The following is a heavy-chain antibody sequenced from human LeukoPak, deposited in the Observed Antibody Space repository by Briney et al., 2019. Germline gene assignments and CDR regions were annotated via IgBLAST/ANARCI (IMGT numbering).Heavy chain of an antibody. CDR3: ARGLGYSYGYGIDY. Sequence: GGSLRLSCAASGFTFSSYAMSWVRQAPGKGLEWVSAISGSGGSTYYADSVKGRFTISRDNSKNTLYLQMNSLRAEDTAVYSCARGLGYSYGYGIDYWGQGTLVIASS. CDR2: ISGSGGST. V-gene: IGHV3-23*01. J-gene: IGHJ4*02. D-gene: IGHD5-18*01. CDR1: GFTFSSYA.